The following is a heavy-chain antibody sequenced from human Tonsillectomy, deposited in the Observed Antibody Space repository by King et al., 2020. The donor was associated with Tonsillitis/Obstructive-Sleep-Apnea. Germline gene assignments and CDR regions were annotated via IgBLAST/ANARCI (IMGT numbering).Heavy chain of an antibody. D-gene: IGHD2-8*01. CDR2: IYAGDSDT. CDR1: GYIFTNYW. J-gene: IGHJ4*02. Sequence: EVQLVESGAEVKKPGESLKISCKGSGYIFTNYWIGWVRQLPGKGLEWMGIIYAGDSDTRYRPSFQGTVTISADKSISTAYLQWSSLKAADTAMYYCARLGREWCRSPQGDFDYWGQGTLVTVSS. V-gene: IGHV5-51*01. CDR3: ARLGREWCRSPQGDFDY.